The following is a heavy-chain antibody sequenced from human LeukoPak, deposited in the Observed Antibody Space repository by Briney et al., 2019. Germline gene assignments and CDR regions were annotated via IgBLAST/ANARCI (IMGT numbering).Heavy chain of an antibody. CDR1: VYTFTTSG. D-gene: IGHD3/OR15-3a*01. J-gene: IGHJ4*02. V-gene: IGHV1-18*01. Sequence: ASVKVSCKAAVYTFTTSGISCGPQAPGQGLEWMGWITADKGNTNYAQNFQGRVTMTTDTSTSTVYMELRSLRSDETAVYYCASRTVSQPSSFSFWVPGTLVTVSS. CDR2: ITADKGNT. CDR3: ASRTVSQPSSFSF.